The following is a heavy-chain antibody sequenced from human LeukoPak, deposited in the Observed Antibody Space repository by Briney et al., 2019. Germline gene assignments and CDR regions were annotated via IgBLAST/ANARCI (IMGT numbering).Heavy chain of an antibody. CDR1: GCTFSSYA. CDR3: ARDNSVRDEAWWFNP. Sequence: GASVKVSCKASGCTFSSYAISWVRQAPGQGLEWMGGIIPIFGTANYAQKFQGRVTITADESTSTAYMELSSLRSEDTAVYYCARDNSVRDEAWWFNPWGQGTLVTVSS. D-gene: IGHD5-24*01. V-gene: IGHV1-69*13. J-gene: IGHJ5*02. CDR2: IIPIFGTA.